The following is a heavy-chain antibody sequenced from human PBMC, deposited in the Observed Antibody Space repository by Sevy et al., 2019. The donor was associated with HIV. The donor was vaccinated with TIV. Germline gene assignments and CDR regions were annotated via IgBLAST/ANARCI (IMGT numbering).Heavy chain of an antibody. V-gene: IGHV3-21*01. CDR1: GFTFSNYN. CDR3: VRGASSGWDYFDY. Sequence: GGSLRLSCAASGFTFSNYNINWVRQAPGKGLEWVSYISGLSNYIYYADSLGGRFTISRDNAKNSVYLQMNSLRTEDTAVYYCVRGASSGWDYFDYWGQGTLVTVSS. J-gene: IGHJ4*02. CDR2: ISGLSNYI. D-gene: IGHD6-19*01.